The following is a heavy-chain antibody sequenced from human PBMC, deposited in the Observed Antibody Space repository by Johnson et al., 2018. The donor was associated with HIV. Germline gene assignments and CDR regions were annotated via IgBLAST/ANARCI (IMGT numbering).Heavy chain of an antibody. CDR1: GFTFSDAW. D-gene: IGHD1-1*01. V-gene: IGHV3-15*01. Sequence: VQLVESGGGLVKPGGSLRLSCEASGFTFSDAWMNWVRQVPGKGLEWVGRVQSKTEGGTIDYAAPVKGRFTISRDGSKNTLYLQMTGLKTEDTAVYYCTTGLYWNDAFDIWGQGTMVTVSS. CDR3: TTGLYWNDAFDI. CDR2: VQSKTEGGTI. J-gene: IGHJ3*02.